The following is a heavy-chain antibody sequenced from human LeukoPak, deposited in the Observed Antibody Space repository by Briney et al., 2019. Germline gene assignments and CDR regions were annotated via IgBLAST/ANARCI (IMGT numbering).Heavy chain of an antibody. J-gene: IGHJ6*02. CDR3: ARDSWDSSGLGTYYYYGMDV. V-gene: IGHV3-21*01. D-gene: IGHD6-19*01. CDR2: VSSSSSYI. CDR1: GFTVSSNY. Sequence: GGSLRLSCAASGFTVSSNYMNWVRQAPGKGLEWVSSVSSSSSYIYYADSVKGRFTISRDNAKNSLYLQMNSLRAEDTAVYYCARDSWDSSGLGTYYYYGMDVWGQGTTVTVSS.